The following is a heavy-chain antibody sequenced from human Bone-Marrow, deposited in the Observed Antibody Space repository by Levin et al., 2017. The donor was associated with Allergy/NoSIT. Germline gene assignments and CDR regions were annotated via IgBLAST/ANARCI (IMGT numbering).Heavy chain of an antibody. D-gene: IGHD4-11*01. CDR1: GFVFGSYT. CDR2: ISLSTRYI. V-gene: IGHV3-21*06. J-gene: IGHJ4*02. Sequence: GESLKISCAASGFVFGSYTMMWVRQAPGKGLEWVSSISLSTRYIYYAGSVKGRFTISRDNVKNLLYLQMNSLRAEDTGVYYCAREMTTIATYDSWGQGTLVIVSS. CDR3: AREMTTIATYDS.